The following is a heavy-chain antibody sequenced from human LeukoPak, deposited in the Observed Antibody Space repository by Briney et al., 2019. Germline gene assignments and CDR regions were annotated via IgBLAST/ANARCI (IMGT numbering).Heavy chain of an antibody. CDR3: ARAAEGTRFDY. V-gene: IGHV3-33*01. CDR2: IWYDGSNK. J-gene: IGHJ4*02. D-gene: IGHD3-10*01. Sequence: GGSLRLSCAASGLTSSSYGMHWVRQAPGKGLEWVAVIWYDGSNKYYADSVKGRFTISRDNSKNTLYLQMNSLRAEDTAVYYCARAAEGTRFDYWGQGTLVTVSS. CDR1: GLTSSSYG.